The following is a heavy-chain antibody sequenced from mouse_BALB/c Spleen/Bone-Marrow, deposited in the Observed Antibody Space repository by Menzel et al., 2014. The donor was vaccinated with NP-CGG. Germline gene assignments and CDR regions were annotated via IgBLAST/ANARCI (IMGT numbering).Heavy chain of an antibody. CDR3: ARSGVGSSYKWYFDV. CDR1: GYSFTGYT. D-gene: IGHD1-1*01. CDR2: INPYNGGT. Sequence: DVKLVQPGPELVKPGASIKTSCKASGYSFTGYTMNWVKQSHGKNLEWIGLINPYNGGTSYNQKFKGKATLTVDKSSSTAYMELLSLTSEDSAVYCCARSGVGSSYKWYFDVWGAGTTVTVSS. V-gene: IGHV1-18*01. J-gene: IGHJ1*01.